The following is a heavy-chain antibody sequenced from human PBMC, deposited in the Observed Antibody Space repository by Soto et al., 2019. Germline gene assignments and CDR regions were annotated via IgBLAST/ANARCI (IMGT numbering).Heavy chain of an antibody. D-gene: IGHD6-19*01. CDR3: ARDRSSGWSNYGMDV. Sequence: EVQLVESGGGLVQPGGSLRLSCAASGFTFSSYSMNWVRQAPGKGLEWVSYISSSSSTIYYADSVKGRFTISRDNAKNSLYLQMNSLRDEDTAVYYCARDRSSGWSNYGMDVWGQGTTVTVSS. V-gene: IGHV3-48*02. CDR2: ISSSSSTI. J-gene: IGHJ6*02. CDR1: GFTFSSYS.